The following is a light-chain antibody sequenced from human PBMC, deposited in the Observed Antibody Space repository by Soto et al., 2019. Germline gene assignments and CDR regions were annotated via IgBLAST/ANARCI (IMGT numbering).Light chain of an antibody. V-gene: IGLV1-47*01. J-gene: IGLJ3*02. CDR3: CSYGGYFWV. CDR2: RNN. Sequence: QSVLTQPPSASGTPGQRVTVSCFGDNSDIRGNYVNWYQHVPGTAPKLLIHRNNQRPSGVPDRFSGSKSGTSASLAISGLRPEDEADYYCCSYGGYFWVFGGGTKLTVL. CDR1: NSDIRGNY.